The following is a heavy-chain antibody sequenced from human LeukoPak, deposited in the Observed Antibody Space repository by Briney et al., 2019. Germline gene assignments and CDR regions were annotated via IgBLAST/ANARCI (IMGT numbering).Heavy chain of an antibody. Sequence: TSETLSLTCAVYGGSFSGYYWSWIRQPPGKGLEWIGEINHSGSTNYNPSLKSRVTISVDTSKNQFSLKLSSVTAADTAVYYCARLGQPNAFDIWGQGTMVTVSS. CDR1: GGSFSGYY. J-gene: IGHJ3*02. D-gene: IGHD7-27*01. CDR3: ARLGQPNAFDI. V-gene: IGHV4-34*01. CDR2: INHSGST.